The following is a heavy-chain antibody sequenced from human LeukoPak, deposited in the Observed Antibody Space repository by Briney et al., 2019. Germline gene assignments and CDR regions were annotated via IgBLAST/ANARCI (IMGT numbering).Heavy chain of an antibody. J-gene: IGHJ4*02. V-gene: IGHV2-5*02. Sequence: SGPTLVKPTQPFTLTCTFSGFSLSTSGVGVGWIRQPPGKALEWLALIYWDDDKRYSPSLKSRLTITKDTSKNQVVLTMTNMDPVDTATYYCAHWDAMIVKNYFDYWGQGTLVTVSS. CDR3: AHWDAMIVKNYFDY. D-gene: IGHD3-22*01. CDR1: GFSLSTSGVG. CDR2: IYWDDDK.